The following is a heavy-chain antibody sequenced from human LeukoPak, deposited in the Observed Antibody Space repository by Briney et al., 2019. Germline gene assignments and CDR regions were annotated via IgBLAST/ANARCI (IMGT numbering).Heavy chain of an antibody. V-gene: IGHV4-4*07. Sequence: SETLSLTCTVSGGSISSYYWSWIRQPAGKGLEWIGRIYTSGSTNYNPPLKSRVTMSVDTSKNQFSLKLSSVTAADTAVYYCARERIAAAGTLIWFDPWGQGTLVTVSS. D-gene: IGHD6-13*01. J-gene: IGHJ5*02. CDR2: IYTSGST. CDR1: GGSISSYY. CDR3: ARERIAAAGTLIWFDP.